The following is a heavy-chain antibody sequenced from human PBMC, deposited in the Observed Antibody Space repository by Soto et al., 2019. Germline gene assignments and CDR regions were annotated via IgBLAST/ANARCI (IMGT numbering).Heavy chain of an antibody. Sequence: SETLSLTCTVSGGSISSYYWSWIRQPPGKGLEWIGYIYYSGSTNYNPSLKSRVTISVDTSKNQFSLKLSSVTAADTAVYYCARARRDILTGYYTAGRYYFDYWGQGTLVTVS. V-gene: IGHV4-59*01. J-gene: IGHJ4*02. CDR1: GGSISSYY. D-gene: IGHD3-9*01. CDR3: ARARRDILTGYYTAGRYYFDY. CDR2: IYYSGST.